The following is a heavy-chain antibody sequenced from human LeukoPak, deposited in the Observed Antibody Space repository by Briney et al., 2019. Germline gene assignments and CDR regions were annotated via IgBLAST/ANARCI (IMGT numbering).Heavy chain of an antibody. D-gene: IGHD3-16*01. Sequence: PSETLSLTCTVSGGSVSSGSYYWSWIWQPPGKGLEWIGYIYYSGSTNYNPSLKSRVTISVDTSKNQFSLKLSSVTAADTAVYYCAVMSEWAYYFDYWGQGTLVTVSS. CDR2: IYYSGST. V-gene: IGHV4-61*01. CDR3: AVMSEWAYYFDY. CDR1: GGSVSSGSYY. J-gene: IGHJ4*02.